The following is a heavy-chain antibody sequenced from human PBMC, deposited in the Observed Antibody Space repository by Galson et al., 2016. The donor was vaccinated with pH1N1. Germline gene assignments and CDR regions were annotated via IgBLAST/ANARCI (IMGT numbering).Heavy chain of an antibody. D-gene: IGHD3-10*01. V-gene: IGHV2-70*13. CDR2: IYWNDDK. J-gene: IGHJ3*01. CDR3: ARWFGESLYGRHTGAFDF. Sequence: PALVKPPQTLTLTCTFSGFSLSTNGVGVGWIRQPPGKALEWLVVIYWNDDKDYSTSLKTRLTISKDTSKNQVVLTMTNMDPVDTATYFCARWFGESLYGRHTGAFDFWGQGTMVTVSS. CDR1: GFSLSTNGVG.